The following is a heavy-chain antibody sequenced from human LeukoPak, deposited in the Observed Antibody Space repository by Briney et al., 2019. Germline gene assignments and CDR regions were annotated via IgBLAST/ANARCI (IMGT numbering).Heavy chain of an antibody. J-gene: IGHJ4*02. D-gene: IGHD3-10*01. CDR3: ARAAGTYGSGSYLDY. Sequence: PGGSLRLSCAASGFTFSDYYMSWIRQAPGKGLEWVSYISSSGRTIYYADAVKGRFTISRDNAKNSLYLQMNSLRAEDAAVYYCARAAGTYGSGSYLDYWGQGTRVSVSS. V-gene: IGHV3-11*01. CDR1: GFTFSDYY. CDR2: ISSSGRTI.